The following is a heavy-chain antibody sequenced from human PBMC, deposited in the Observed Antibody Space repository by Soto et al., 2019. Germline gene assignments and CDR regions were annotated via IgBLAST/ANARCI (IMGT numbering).Heavy chain of an antibody. CDR3: ARGECSSNYCFTRWALDI. Sequence: AETLSLTCAVYGGSFSGYYWTWIRQTPGKGLEWIGEIHHSGRTNYNPSLKSRVSISADTSKTQFSLNLTSVTAADTAVYYCARGECSSNYCFTRWALDIWGQGTVVTVSS. CDR2: IHHSGRT. J-gene: IGHJ3*02. D-gene: IGHD2-2*01. CDR1: GGSFSGYY. V-gene: IGHV4-34*01.